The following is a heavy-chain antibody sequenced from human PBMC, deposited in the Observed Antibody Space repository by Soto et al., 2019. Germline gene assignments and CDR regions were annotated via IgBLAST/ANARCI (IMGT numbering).Heavy chain of an antibody. J-gene: IGHJ4*02. CDR3: VRNYDSGGYSSFDY. CDR2: IASSDVGSYT. D-gene: IGHD3-22*01. V-gene: IGHV3-11*06. CDR1: GLTFSDYY. Sequence: QVQLVESGGGLVKPGGSLRLSCAASGLTFSDYYMSWIRQAPGKGLEWLSYIASSDVGSYTNYADSVKGRFTISRDSARNPLYLQMNILRAEDTAVYYCVRNYDSGGYSSFDYWGQGTLVTVSS.